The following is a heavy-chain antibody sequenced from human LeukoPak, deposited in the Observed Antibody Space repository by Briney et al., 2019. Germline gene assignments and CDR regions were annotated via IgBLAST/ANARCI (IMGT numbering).Heavy chain of an antibody. CDR2: IYYSGRT. D-gene: IGHD3-10*01. V-gene: IGHV4-59*01. Sequence: PSQTMSLTCTVASASISSYYWSWIRHPPGKGLEWIGYIYYSGRTNYNPSLKSRVPISVATSKNQSSLNLGSVPFADTAVYYCARVETQYYYGSGSYYTGYYYGMDVWGQGTAVTVSS. CDR1: SASISSYY. J-gene: IGHJ6*02. CDR3: ARVETQYYYGSGSYYTGYYYGMDV.